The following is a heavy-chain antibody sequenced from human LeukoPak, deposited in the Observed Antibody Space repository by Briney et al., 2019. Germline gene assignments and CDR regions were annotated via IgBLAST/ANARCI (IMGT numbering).Heavy chain of an antibody. D-gene: IGHD7-27*01. Sequence: GGSLRLSCAASGFSVITDYMTWVRQAPGKGLEWVSTLYGSGNTYYADSVKGRFTVSRDNSKNTLFLEMSSLRAEDTAVYFCARGWGSFENWGQGTLVAVSS. CDR3: ARGWGSFEN. CDR1: GFSVITDY. V-gene: IGHV3-53*01. J-gene: IGHJ4*02. CDR2: LYGSGNT.